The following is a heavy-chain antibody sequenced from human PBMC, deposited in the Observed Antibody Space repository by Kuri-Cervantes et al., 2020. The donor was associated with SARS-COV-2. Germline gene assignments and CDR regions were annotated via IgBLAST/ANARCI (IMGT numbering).Heavy chain of an antibody. J-gene: IGHJ6*02. CDR1: GGSFSGYH. CDR3: ASISPLGYYYGMDV. Sequence: SETLTLTCAVYGGSFSGYHWSWIRQPPGKGLEWIGEINHSGSTNYNPSLKSRVTISVDTSKNQFSLKLSSVTAADTAVYYCASISPLGYYYGMDVWGQGTTVTVSS. D-gene: IGHD3-16*01. V-gene: IGHV4-34*01. CDR2: INHSGST.